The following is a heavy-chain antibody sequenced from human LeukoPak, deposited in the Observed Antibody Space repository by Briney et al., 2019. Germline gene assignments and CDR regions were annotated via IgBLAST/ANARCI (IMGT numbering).Heavy chain of an antibody. V-gene: IGHV3-74*01. CDR1: GFTFSSYW. Sequence: PGGSLRLSCAASGFTFSSYWMHWVRQAPGKGLVWVSRINSDGSSTSYADSVKGRFTISRDNAKNTLYLQMNSLRAEDTAVYYCARPINYSSGWYESENWYFDLWGRGTRVTVSS. CDR3: ARPINYSSGWYESENWYFDL. J-gene: IGHJ2*01. D-gene: IGHD6-19*01. CDR2: INSDGSST.